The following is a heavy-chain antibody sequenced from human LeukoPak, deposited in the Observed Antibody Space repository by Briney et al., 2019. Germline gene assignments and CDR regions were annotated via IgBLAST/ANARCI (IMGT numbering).Heavy chain of an antibody. V-gene: IGHV1-69*04. CDR1: GGTFSSYA. D-gene: IGHD4-17*01. CDR2: IIPILGIA. CDR3: ASGLMTTATRAIDY. Sequence: ASVKVSCKASGGTFSSYAISWVRQAPGQGLEWMGRIIPILGIANYAQKFQGRVTITADKSTSTAYMELSSLRSEDTAVYYCASGLMTTATRAIDYWGQGTLVTVSS. J-gene: IGHJ4*02.